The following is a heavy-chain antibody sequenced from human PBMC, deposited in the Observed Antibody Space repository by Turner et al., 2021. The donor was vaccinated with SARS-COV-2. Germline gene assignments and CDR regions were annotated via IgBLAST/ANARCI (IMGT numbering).Heavy chain of an antibody. CDR2: ISAYNGNT. D-gene: IGHD2-21*02. Sequence: QVQLVQSGAEVKKPGASVKVSCRASGYTFTSYGITWVRQAPGQGLEWMGWISAYNGNTNYAQKLQGRVTMTTDTSTSTAYMELRSLRSDDTAVYFCARAPTPLVVVTALGWFDPWGQGTLVTVSS. CDR1: GYTFTSYG. CDR3: ARAPTPLVVVTALGWFDP. J-gene: IGHJ5*02. V-gene: IGHV1-18*01.